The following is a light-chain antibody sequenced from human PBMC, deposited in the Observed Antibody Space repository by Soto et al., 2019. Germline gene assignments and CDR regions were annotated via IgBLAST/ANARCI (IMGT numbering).Light chain of an antibody. Sequence: QYVLTQPASVSGSPGEAITIPCTGTGSDVGGYNYVSWLQQHPGKAPKLMIYDVSNRPSGVSNRFSGSKSGNTASLTISGLQAEDEADYYCSSYTSSSTPHYVFGTGTKVTVL. V-gene: IGLV2-14*01. CDR2: DVS. J-gene: IGLJ1*01. CDR1: GSDVGGYNY. CDR3: SSYTSSSTPHYV.